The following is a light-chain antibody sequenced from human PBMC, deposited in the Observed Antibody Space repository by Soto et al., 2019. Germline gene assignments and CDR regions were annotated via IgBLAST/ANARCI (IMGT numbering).Light chain of an antibody. Sequence: VLTQPASVSGSPGQSITISCTGTSSDVGGYNYVSWYQQHPGKAPKLMIYDVSNRPSGVSNRFSGSKSGNTASLTISGLQAEDEADYYCSSYTSSSPLFGGGTKVTDL. CDR2: DVS. CDR3: SSYTSSSPL. J-gene: IGLJ3*02. CDR1: SSDVGGYNY. V-gene: IGLV2-14*01.